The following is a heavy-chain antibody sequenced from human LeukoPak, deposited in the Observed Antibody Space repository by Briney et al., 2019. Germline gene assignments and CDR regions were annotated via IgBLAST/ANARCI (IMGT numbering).Heavy chain of an antibody. V-gene: IGHV3-7*01. CDR2: INQDGSEI. CDR3: ARGIAAAGNDY. J-gene: IGHJ4*02. Sequence: GGSLRLSCAASGFTFNDYWMSWVRQAPGRGLEWVANINQDGSEIYYVDSMKGRFTSSRDNRKNSVYLQMNSLRAEDTAVYYCARGIAAAGNDYWGQGTLVTVSS. CDR1: GFTFNDYW. D-gene: IGHD6-13*01.